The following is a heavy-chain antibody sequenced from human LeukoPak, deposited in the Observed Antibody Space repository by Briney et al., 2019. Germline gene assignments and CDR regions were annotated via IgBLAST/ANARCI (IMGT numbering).Heavy chain of an antibody. CDR3: STAGSSPTFDY. J-gene: IGHJ4*02. Sequence: PGGSLRLSCAASGFTFSDYYMSWIRQAPGKGLEWISYISSSGTTIYYADSVKGRFTISRDNAKNSLYLQMSSLRAEDTAVYYCSTAGSSPTFDYWGQGTLVTVSS. CDR1: GFTFSDYY. V-gene: IGHV3-11*01. CDR2: ISSSGTTI.